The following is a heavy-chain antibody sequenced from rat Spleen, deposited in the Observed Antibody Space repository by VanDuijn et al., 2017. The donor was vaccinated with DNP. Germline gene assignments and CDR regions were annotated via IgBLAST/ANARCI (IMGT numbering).Heavy chain of an antibody. J-gene: IGHJ2*01. CDR1: GFTFSNYY. D-gene: IGHD1-4*01. Sequence: EVQLVESGGGLVQPGRSLKLSCAASGFTFSNYYMAWVRQAPTKGLEWVAYISTGGGSTYYRDSVKGRFNISRNNAKSTLYLQMDSLRSDETATYDFAGRPPTTGGPVDYWHLGIMVTVSS. V-gene: IGHV5-27*01. CDR2: ISTGGGST. CDR3: AGRPPTTGGPVDY.